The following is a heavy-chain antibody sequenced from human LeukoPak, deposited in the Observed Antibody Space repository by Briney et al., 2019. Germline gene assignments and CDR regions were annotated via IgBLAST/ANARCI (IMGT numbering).Heavy chain of an antibody. CDR2: IYHSGST. J-gene: IGHJ6*03. CDR3: ARLYCSGGSCKNHYYYYYMDV. CDR1: GYSISSGYY. Sequence: SETLSLTCAVSGYSISSGYYWGWIRQPPGKGLEWIGSIYHSGSTYYNPSLKSRVTISVDTSKNQFSLKLSSVTAADTAVYYCARLYCSGGSCKNHYYYYYMDVWGKGTTVTVSS. V-gene: IGHV4-38-2*01. D-gene: IGHD2-15*01.